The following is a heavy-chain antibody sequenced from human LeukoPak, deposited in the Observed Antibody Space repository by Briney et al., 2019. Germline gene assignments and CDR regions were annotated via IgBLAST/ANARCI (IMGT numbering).Heavy chain of an antibody. J-gene: IGHJ4*02. V-gene: IGHV1-69*13. CDR2: IIPIFGTT. Sequence: ASVKVSCKASGGTFSSYAISWVRQAPGQGLEWMGGIIPIFGTTNYAQKFQGRVTITADESTSTAYMELSSLRSEDTAVYYCARDGLRLGELSLTEIWYWGQGTLVTLSS. CDR1: GGTFSSYA. D-gene: IGHD3-16*02. CDR3: ARDGLRLGELSLTEIWY.